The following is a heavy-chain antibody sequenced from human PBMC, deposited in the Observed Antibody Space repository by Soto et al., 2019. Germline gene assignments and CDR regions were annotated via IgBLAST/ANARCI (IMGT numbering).Heavy chain of an antibody. CDR2: ISSTSSYI. Sequence: EVQLVESGGGLVKPGGSLRLSCAASGFTFSSYSMNWVRQAPGKGLEWVSSISSTSSYIYYADSVKGRFTISRDNAKNSLYLQMNSLRAEDTAVYYCAVGVHGGYCSGGSGYRFNPSDYWGQGTLVTVSS. D-gene: IGHD2-15*01. CDR3: AVGVHGGYCSGGSGYRFNPSDY. J-gene: IGHJ4*02. CDR1: GFTFSSYS. V-gene: IGHV3-21*01.